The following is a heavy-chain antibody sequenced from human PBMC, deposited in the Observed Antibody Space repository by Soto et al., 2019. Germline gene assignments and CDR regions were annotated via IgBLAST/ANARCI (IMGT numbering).Heavy chain of an antibody. Sequence: EVQLLESGGGLVQPGGSLRLSCAASGFTFSSYAMSWFRQAPGKGLEWVSAISGSGGSTYYADSVKGRFTISRDNSKNTLYLQMNSLRAEDTAVYYCAKAKWELPYFDYWGQGTLVTVSS. CDR2: ISGSGGST. V-gene: IGHV3-23*01. D-gene: IGHD1-26*01. CDR3: AKAKWELPYFDY. CDR1: GFTFSSYA. J-gene: IGHJ4*02.